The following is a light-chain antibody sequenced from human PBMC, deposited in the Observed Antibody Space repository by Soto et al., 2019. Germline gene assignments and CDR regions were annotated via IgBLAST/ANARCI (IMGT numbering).Light chain of an antibody. CDR3: QVWDNSSDHPYV. Sequence: SYALAQPPSVSVAPGQTARITCGGNNIGSKSVHWYQQKPGQAPVLVVYDDSDRPSGIPERFSGSKSGNTATLTITRVEAGDEADYYCQVWDNSSDHPYVFGTGTKVTVL. J-gene: IGLJ1*01. V-gene: IGLV3-21*02. CDR2: DDS. CDR1: NIGSKS.